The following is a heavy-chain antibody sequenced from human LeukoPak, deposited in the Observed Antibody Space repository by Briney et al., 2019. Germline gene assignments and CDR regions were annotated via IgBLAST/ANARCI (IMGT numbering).Heavy chain of an antibody. V-gene: IGHV3-21*01. CDR3: ARGGELGDDFDY. CDR1: GFTFSSYS. J-gene: IGHJ4*02. Sequence: HPGGSLRFSCAASGFTFSSYSMNGVRQAPGKGLEWVSSISSSSSYIYYADSVKGRFTISRDNAKNSLYLQMNSLRAEDTAVYYCARGGELGDDFDYWGQGTLVTVSS. D-gene: IGHD7-27*01. CDR2: ISSSSSYI.